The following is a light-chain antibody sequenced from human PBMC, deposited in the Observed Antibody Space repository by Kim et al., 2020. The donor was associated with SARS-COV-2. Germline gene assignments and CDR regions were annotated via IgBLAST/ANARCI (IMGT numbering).Light chain of an antibody. Sequence: EIVLTQSPATLSLSPGEGATLSCRASQSVSSYLAWYQQKPGQAPRLLIYDASNRATGIPARFSGSGSGTDFTLTISTLEPEDFAVYYCQQRSNCPLTFGGGTKLEI. V-gene: IGKV3-11*01. CDR1: QSVSSY. CDR3: QQRSNCPLT. CDR2: DAS. J-gene: IGKJ4*01.